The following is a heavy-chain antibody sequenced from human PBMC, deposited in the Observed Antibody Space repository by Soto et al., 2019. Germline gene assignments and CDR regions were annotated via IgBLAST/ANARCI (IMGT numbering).Heavy chain of an antibody. CDR2: IYYSGNT. CDR1: GGSVSSGYYY. CDR3: ASSSRYGLDF. J-gene: IGHJ6*02. Sequence: PSETQSLTSSVSGGSVSSGYYYWSWIRQRPGKGLEWIGNIYYSGNTYYNPSLKSRLIISIDTSKSQFSLKVGSVTAADTAVYYCASSSRYGLDFCAQGTTVTVSS. V-gene: IGHV4-30-4*01.